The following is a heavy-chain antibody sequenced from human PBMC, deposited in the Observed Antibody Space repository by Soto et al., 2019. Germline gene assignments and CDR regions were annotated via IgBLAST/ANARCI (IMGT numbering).Heavy chain of an antibody. CDR3: DTFDY. CDR1: GFTFSSYA. V-gene: IGHV3-23*01. J-gene: IGHJ4*02. Sequence: GGSLRLSCAASGFTFSSYAMSWVRQAPGKGLEWVSAISGSGGSTYYAASMKGRFTISRANSKNTRYLQMNSMGAEETAVYYCDTFDYWGQGTLVTVSS. CDR2: ISGSGGST.